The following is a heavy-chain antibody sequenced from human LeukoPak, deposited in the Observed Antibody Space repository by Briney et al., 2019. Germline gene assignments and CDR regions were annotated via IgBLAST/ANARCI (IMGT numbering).Heavy chain of an antibody. J-gene: IGHJ4*02. CDR3: ARATYSSSSFDY. CDR1: GGSISGYY. CDR2: IYESGST. V-gene: IGHV4-59*01. D-gene: IGHD6-6*01. Sequence: SETLSLTCTVSGGSISGYYWSWIRQPPGKALEWIGYIYESGSTDYNPSLKSRVTISRDTSKNQVSLKLTSVTTADTAVYYCARATYSSSSFDYWGQGTLVTVSS.